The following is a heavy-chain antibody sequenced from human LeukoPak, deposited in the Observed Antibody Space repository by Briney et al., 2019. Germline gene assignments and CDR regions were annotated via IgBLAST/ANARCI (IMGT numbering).Heavy chain of an antibody. Sequence: GGSLRLSCAASGFTLSSYWMSWVRQAPGEGLEGVADIKQDGIEKYYVDSVKGRFTISRDNAKNSLYLQMNSLRAEDTAVYYCARAGFTYYYDSSGYTKFDYWGQGTLVTASS. CDR1: GFTLSSYW. J-gene: IGHJ4*02. V-gene: IGHV3-7*01. CDR2: IKQDGIEK. CDR3: ARAGFTYYYDSSGYTKFDY. D-gene: IGHD3-22*01.